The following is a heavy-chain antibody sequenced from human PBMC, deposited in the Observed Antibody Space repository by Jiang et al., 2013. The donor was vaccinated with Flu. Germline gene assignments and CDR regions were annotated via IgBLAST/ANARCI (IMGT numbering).Heavy chain of an antibody. Sequence: QTLSLTCAISGDSVSSNSAAWNWIRQSPSRGLEWLGRTYYRSKWYNDYAVSVKSRITINPDTSKNQFSLQLNSVTPEDTAVYYCARDPGYSSGWSEFNYFDYWGQGTLVTVSS. J-gene: IGHJ4*02. D-gene: IGHD6-19*01. CDR3: ARDPGYSSGWSEFNYFDY. V-gene: IGHV6-1*01. CDR1: GDSVSSNSAA. CDR2: TYYRSKWYN.